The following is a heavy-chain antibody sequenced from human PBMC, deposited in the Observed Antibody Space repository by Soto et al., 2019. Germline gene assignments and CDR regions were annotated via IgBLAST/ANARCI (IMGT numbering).Heavy chain of an antibody. CDR1: GGSVSSGSYY. Sequence: SETLSLTCTVSGGSVSSGSYYWSWIRQPPGKGLEWIGYIYYSGSTNYNPSLKSRVTISVDTSKNQFSLKLSSVTAADTAVYYCARHYDILTGYYIPYYFDYWGQGTLVTVSS. CDR2: IYYSGST. D-gene: IGHD3-9*01. V-gene: IGHV4-61*01. CDR3: ARHYDILTGYYIPYYFDY. J-gene: IGHJ4*02.